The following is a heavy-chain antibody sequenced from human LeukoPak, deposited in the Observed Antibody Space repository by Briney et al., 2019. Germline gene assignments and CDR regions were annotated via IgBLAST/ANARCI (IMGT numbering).Heavy chain of an antibody. V-gene: IGHV4-31*03. CDR3: ARGYGYSSSWYKGGFDY. CDR2: IYYSGST. CDR1: GGSISSGGYY. Sequence: PSETLSLTCTVSGGSISSGGYYWSWIRQHPGKGLEWIGYIYYSGSTYYNPSLRSRVTISVDTSKNQFSLKLSSVTAADTAVYYCARGYGYSSSWYKGGFDYWGQGTLVTVSS. D-gene: IGHD6-13*01. J-gene: IGHJ4*02.